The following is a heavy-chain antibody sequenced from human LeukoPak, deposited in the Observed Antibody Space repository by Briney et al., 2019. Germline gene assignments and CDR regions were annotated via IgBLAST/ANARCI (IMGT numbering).Heavy chain of an antibody. Sequence: GGSLRLSCTAPGFTFSTYSMNWVRQAPGRGLEWVSYISGSSSSSDGGAMQYADSVKGRFTISKDNAKNSLYLQMNSLRAEDTAVYYCARDQAAVLPYFQYWGQGTLVTVSS. CDR3: ARDQAAVLPYFQY. V-gene: IGHV3-21*05. CDR2: ISGSSSSSDGGAM. D-gene: IGHD6-13*01. J-gene: IGHJ1*01. CDR1: GFTFSTYS.